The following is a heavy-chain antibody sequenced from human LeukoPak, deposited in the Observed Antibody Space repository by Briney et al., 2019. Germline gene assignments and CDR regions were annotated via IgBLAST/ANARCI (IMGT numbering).Heavy chain of an antibody. J-gene: IGHJ5*02. CDR3: ARGHSSGWNWFDP. CDR2: ISSSSSYI. CDR1: GFTFSSYS. D-gene: IGHD6-19*01. Sequence: GGSLRLSCAASGFTFSSYSMNWVRQAPGKGLEWISSISSSSSYIYYAGSVKGRFTISRDNAKNSLYLQMISLRAEDTAVYYCARGHSSGWNWFDPWGQGTLVTVSS. V-gene: IGHV3-21*04.